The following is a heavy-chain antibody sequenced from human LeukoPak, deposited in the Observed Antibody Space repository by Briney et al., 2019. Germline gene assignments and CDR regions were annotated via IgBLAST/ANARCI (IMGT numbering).Heavy chain of an antibody. CDR2: MNPNSGGT. CDR1: GYTFTSYD. CDR3: ARTVNYYDSSGYPDDAFDI. V-gene: IGHV1-2*02. D-gene: IGHD3-22*01. J-gene: IGHJ3*02. Sequence: ASVKVSCKASGYTFTSYDINWVRQATGQGLEWMGWMNPNSGGTNYAQKFQGRVTMTRDTSISTAYMELSSLRSEDTAVYYCARTVNYYDSSGYPDDAFDIWGQGTMVTVSS.